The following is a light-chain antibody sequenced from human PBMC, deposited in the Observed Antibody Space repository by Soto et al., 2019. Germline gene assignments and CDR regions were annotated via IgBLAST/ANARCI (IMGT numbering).Light chain of an antibody. Sequence: DTQLPQSQSSLSASVGDRVTITCRGSQGISSYLNCYRQKPGKVPKLLIYNASNLQVEVPSRFSSSGSGTNFTLTISSLQPEDVATYYGKRTYNAPPFGPGTKVDIK. J-gene: IGKJ3*01. CDR2: NAS. V-gene: IGKV1-27*01. CDR3: KRTYNAPP. CDR1: QGISSY.